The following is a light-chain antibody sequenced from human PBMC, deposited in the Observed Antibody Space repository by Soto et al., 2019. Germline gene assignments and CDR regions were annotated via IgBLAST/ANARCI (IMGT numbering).Light chain of an antibody. CDR2: EVT. J-gene: IGLJ1*01. CDR3: SSHTGSSNFYV. Sequence: QSALTQPPSESGSPGQSVTISCTGTSSDVGGYNYVSWYQQEPGKAPKLMIYEVTKRPSGVPDRFSGSKSGNTASLTVSGLQAEDEADYYCSSHTGSSNFYVFGTGTKLTVL. CDR1: SSDVGGYNY. V-gene: IGLV2-8*01.